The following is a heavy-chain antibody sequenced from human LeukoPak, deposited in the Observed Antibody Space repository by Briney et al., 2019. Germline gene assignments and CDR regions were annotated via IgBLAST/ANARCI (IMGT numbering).Heavy chain of an antibody. CDR3: VTDACNSWQRGLDY. Sequence: PGGSLRLSCAGSGFTFSTYSLNWVRQAPGKGLEWVSSISSDSRYIYNADSVKGRFTISRDNTRNSLYLQIDSLRAEDTAVYYCVTDACNSWQRGLDYWGQGALVTVSS. CDR1: GFTFSTYS. D-gene: IGHD6-13*01. CDR2: ISSDSRYI. J-gene: IGHJ4*02. V-gene: IGHV3-21*01.